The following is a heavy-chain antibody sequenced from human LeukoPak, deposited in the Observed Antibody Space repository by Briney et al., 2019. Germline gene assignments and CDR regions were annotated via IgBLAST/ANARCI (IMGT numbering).Heavy chain of an antibody. V-gene: IGHV1-2*02. CDR3: ARGYYDSSGYSPWGY. Sequence: ASVKVSCKASGYTFTGYYIHWVRQAPGQGLEWMGWINPNSGGTNYAQKFQGRVTMTRDTSISTAYMELSRLRSDDTAVYYCARGYYDSSGYSPWGYWGQGTLVTVSS. CDR1: GYTFTGYY. CDR2: INPNSGGT. J-gene: IGHJ4*02. D-gene: IGHD3-22*01.